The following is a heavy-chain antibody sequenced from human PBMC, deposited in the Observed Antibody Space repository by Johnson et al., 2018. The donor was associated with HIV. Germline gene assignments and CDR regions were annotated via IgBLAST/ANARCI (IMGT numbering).Heavy chain of an antibody. V-gene: IGHV3-30*03. CDR1: GFTVSSNY. Sequence: VQLVESGGGVVQPGRSLRLSCAASGFTVSSNYMSWVRQAPGKGLEWVAVISYDGSSKFYADSVKGRFTISRDNSKNTLYLQMNSLTGEDTAIYYCAAGGGDCYPSHWGFCAFDIWGRGTMVTVSS. CDR3: AAGGGDCYPSHWGFCAFDI. J-gene: IGHJ3*02. CDR2: ISYDGSSK. D-gene: IGHD2-21*01.